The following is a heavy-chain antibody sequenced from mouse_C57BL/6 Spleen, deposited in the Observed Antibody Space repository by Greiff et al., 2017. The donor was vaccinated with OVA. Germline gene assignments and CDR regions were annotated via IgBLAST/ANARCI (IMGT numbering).Heavy chain of an antibody. D-gene: IGHD2-3*01. Sequence: QVHVKQSGPGLVAPSQSLSITCTVSGFSLTSYGVDWVRQSPGKGLEWLGVIWGVGSTNYNSALKSRLSISKDNSKSQVFLKMNSLQTDDTAMYYCASGWLLAPFAYWGQGTLVTVSA. CDR1: GFSLTSYG. V-gene: IGHV2-6*01. CDR3: ASGWLLAPFAY. CDR2: IWGVGST. J-gene: IGHJ3*01.